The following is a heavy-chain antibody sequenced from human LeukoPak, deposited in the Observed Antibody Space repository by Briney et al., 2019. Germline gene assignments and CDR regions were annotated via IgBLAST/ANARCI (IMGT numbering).Heavy chain of an antibody. CDR3: ARSQGYGDFDY. D-gene: IGHD6-13*01. V-gene: IGHV3-11*03. CDR1: GFTFSDYY. J-gene: IGHJ4*02. CDR2: IRSDSTYT. Sequence: GSLRLSCAASGFTFSDYYMSWIRQAPGKGLEWVSYIRSDSTYTNYADSVKGRFTISRDNAKNSLYLQMNSLRAEDTAVYYCARSQGYGDFDYWGQGTLVTVSS.